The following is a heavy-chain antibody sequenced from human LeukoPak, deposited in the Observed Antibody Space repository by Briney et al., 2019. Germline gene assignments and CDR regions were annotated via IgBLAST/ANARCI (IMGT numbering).Heavy chain of an antibody. V-gene: IGHV3-11*01. D-gene: IGHD6-13*01. CDR1: GFTFSDYY. CDR3: AKDERSSSTIDY. J-gene: IGHJ4*02. CDR2: ISSGGSTI. Sequence: GGSLRLSCAASGFTFSDYYMSWIRQAPGKGLEWISYISSGGSTIYYADSVKGRFTISRDNAKKSLYLQMNSLRAEDTALYYCAKDERSSSTIDYWGQGTLVTVSS.